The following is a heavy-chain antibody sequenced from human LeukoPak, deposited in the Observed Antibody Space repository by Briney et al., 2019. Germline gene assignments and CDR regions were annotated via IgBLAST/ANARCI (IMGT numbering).Heavy chain of an antibody. CDR1: GGSISTYY. CDR3: ASYDSSGRAFDI. D-gene: IGHD3-22*01. V-gene: IGHV4-59*08. CDR2: FSYNGKT. J-gene: IGHJ3*02. Sequence: PSETLSLTCTVSGGSISTYYWSWIRQAPGKGLEWIGYFSYNGKTNYNPSLESRVIISVATSKSQFSLKLSSVTAADTAVYYCASYDSSGRAFDIWGQGTMVTVSS.